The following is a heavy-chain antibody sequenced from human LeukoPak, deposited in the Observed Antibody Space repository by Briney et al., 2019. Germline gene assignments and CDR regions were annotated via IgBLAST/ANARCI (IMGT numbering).Heavy chain of an antibody. J-gene: IGHJ4*02. Sequence: GASVKVSCKASGYTFTSYSINWVRQAPGQGLEWMGWISTYNGNSNYAQKLQGRVTMTTGTSTSTAYMELRSLRSDDTAMYYCAKDRWRDGSSSFDNWGQETLVTVSS. CDR1: GYTFTSYS. D-gene: IGHD6-6*01. V-gene: IGHV1-18*01. CDR2: ISTYNGNS. CDR3: AKDRWRDGSSSFDN.